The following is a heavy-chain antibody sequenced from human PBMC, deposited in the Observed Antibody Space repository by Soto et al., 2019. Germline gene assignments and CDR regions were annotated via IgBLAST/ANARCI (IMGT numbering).Heavy chain of an antibody. CDR2: ISSRGSDT. V-gene: IGHV3-11*05. CDR3: ARDWRNWNDVRFYYYYGMDV. J-gene: IGHJ6*02. Sequence: QVQLVESGGDLVKPGGSLRLSCEASGFTFSDYYMSWIRQAPGKGLEWVSYISSRGSDTKYADSVEGRFTIFRDHASKSLYMKMNSLRAEDTAVYYCARDWRNWNDVRFYYYYGMDVWGQGPTVTVSS. CDR1: GFTFSDYY. D-gene: IGHD1-1*01.